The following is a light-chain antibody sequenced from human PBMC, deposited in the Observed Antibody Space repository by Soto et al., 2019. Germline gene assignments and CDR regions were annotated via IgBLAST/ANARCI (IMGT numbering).Light chain of an antibody. Sequence: DIVMTQSPDSLTVSLGERATINCKSSQSILYSSNKHNYLAWYQQKPGQPPKLLIYWASTRESGVPDRFSGSGSGKDFTLTSSSLQAEDVAVYYCQQYYNAPITFGQGTRLEIK. CDR1: QSILYSSNKHNY. J-gene: IGKJ5*01. CDR3: QQYYNAPIT. CDR2: WAS. V-gene: IGKV4-1*01.